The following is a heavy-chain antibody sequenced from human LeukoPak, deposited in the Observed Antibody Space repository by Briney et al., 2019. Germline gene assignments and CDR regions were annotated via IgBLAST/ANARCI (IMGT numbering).Heavy chain of an antibody. CDR3: ARQTMIRGVIANPIDS. Sequence: NPSETLSLTCTVSGGSISSSSYYWGWIRQPPGKGLEWIGSIYYSGSTYYNPSLKSRVAISVDTSKNQFSLKLSSVTAADTAVYYCARQTMIRGVIANPIDSWGQGTLVTVSS. CDR1: GGSISSSSYY. D-gene: IGHD3-10*01. CDR2: IYYSGST. V-gene: IGHV4-39*01. J-gene: IGHJ4*02.